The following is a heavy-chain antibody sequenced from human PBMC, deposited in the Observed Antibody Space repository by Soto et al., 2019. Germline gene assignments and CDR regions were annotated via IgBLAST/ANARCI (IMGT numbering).Heavy chain of an antibody. V-gene: IGHV3-30-3*01. D-gene: IGHD6-13*01. J-gene: IGHJ6*02. Sequence: SCAASGFTFSSYAMHWVRQAPGNGLEWVAVISYDGSNKYYADSVKGRFTISRDNSKNTLYLQMNSLRAEDTAVYYCARDPQQLAESYYYYGMDVWGQGTTVTVSS. CDR3: ARDPQQLAESYYYYGMDV. CDR2: ISYDGSNK. CDR1: GFTFSSYA.